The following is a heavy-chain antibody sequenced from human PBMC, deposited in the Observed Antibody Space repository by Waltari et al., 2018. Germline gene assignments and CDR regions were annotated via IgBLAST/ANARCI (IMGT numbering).Heavy chain of an antibody. CDR2: ISSSSSYI. CDR3: ARSQKKYQRGPESAFDI. D-gene: IGHD2-2*01. V-gene: IGHV3-21*01. Sequence: EVQLVESGGGLVKPGGSLRLSCAASRLTFSSYSMNWVRQARGKGLEWVSSISSSSSYIYYADSVKGRFTISRDNAKKSLYLQMNSLRAEDTAVYYCARSQKKYQRGPESAFDIWGQGTMVTVSS. CDR1: RLTFSSYS. J-gene: IGHJ3*02.